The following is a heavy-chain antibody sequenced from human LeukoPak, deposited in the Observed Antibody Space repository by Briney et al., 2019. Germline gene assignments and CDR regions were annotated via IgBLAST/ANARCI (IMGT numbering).Heavy chain of an antibody. Sequence: PSETLSLTCTVSGGSISSYYWSWIRQPPGKGLEWIGYIYYSGSTNYNPSLKSRVTISVDTSKNQFSLKLSSVTAADTAVYYCARLILGYCSSTSCYRGGFDPWGQGTLVTVSS. CDR2: IYYSGST. D-gene: IGHD2-2*02. CDR1: GGSISSYY. V-gene: IGHV4-59*08. J-gene: IGHJ5*02. CDR3: ARLILGYCSSTSCYRGGFDP.